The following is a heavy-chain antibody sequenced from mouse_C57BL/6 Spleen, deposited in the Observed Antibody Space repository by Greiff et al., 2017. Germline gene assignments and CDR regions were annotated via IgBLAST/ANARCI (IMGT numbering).Heavy chain of an antibody. CDR3: ARGGYDYDEGYAMDY. Sequence: VQLQQSGPELVKPGASVKISCKASGYAFSSSWMNWVKQRPGKGLEWIGRIYPGDGDTNYNGKFKGKATLTADKSSSTAYMQLSSLTSEDSAVYFCARGGYDYDEGYAMDYWDQGTSVTVSS. D-gene: IGHD2-4*01. J-gene: IGHJ4*01. CDR1: GYAFSSSW. V-gene: IGHV1-82*01. CDR2: IYPGDGDT.